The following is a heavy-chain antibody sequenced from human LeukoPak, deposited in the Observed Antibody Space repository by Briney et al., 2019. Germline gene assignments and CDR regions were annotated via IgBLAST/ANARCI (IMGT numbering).Heavy chain of an antibody. J-gene: IGHJ6*02. D-gene: IGHD2/OR15-2a*01. CDR2: IYQSGNT. Sequence: SETLSLTCVVSGASIRSSNWWSWVRRPPGKGLEWIGEIYQSGNTDYNPSLKSRVTISVDESKNQFSLKLSSVTAADAAVYYCAGGLSMWNAMDVWGQGTTVTVSS. CDR3: AGGLSMWNAMDV. CDR1: GASIRSSNW. V-gene: IGHV4-4*02.